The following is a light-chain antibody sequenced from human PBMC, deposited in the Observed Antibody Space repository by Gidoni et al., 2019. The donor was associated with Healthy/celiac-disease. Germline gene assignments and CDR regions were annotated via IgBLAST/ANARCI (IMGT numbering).Light chain of an antibody. Sequence: EIVLTQSPATLSLSPGERATLPCRASQSVSSYLAWYQQKPGQAPRLLIYDASNKATGTPARFSGSGSGTDFTLTISSLEPEDFAVYYCQQRSNYFTCGGXTKVEIK. J-gene: IGKJ4*01. CDR3: QQRSNYFT. V-gene: IGKV3-11*01. CDR2: DAS. CDR1: QSVSSY.